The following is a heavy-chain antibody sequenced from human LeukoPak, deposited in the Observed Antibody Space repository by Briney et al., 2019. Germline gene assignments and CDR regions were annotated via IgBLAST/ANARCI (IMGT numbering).Heavy chain of an antibody. CDR3: ARLASTTIFGVVTGYFDY. J-gene: IGHJ4*02. CDR1: GYSFTSYW. V-gene: IGHV5-51*01. D-gene: IGHD3-3*01. CDR2: IYPGDSDT. Sequence: GESLKISCKGSGYSFTSYWIGWVRQMPGKGLEWMGIIYPGDSDTRYSPSFQGQATISADKSISTAYLQWSSLKASDTAMYYCARLASTTIFGVVTGYFDYWGRGTLVTVSS.